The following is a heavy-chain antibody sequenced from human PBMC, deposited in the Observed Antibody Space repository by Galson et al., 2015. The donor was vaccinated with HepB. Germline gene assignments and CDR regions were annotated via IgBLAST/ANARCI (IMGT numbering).Heavy chain of an antibody. D-gene: IGHD4-17*01. CDR3: ARDMLTKVLAY. CDR2: ISYSGAT. V-gene: IGHV4-34*01. CDR1: GGSFSGYY. J-gene: IGHJ4*02. Sequence: SETLSLTCAVYGGSFSGYYWNWIRQPPGKGPEWIGEISYSGATNYNPSLKSRVTISIDTSKKQFSLTLNSVSSAGTAVYYCARDMLTKVLAYWSQGTLVTVSS.